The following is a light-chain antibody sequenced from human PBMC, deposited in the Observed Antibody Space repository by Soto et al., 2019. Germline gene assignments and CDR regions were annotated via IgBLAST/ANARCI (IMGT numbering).Light chain of an antibody. Sequence: QSVLTQPPSASVSPGQSVAISCTGTSSDVGAYNYVSWYQQHPGKAPKLMIYDVSKRPSGVPDRFSGSKSGNTASLTVSGLQAEDEADYYCSSYAGTHVVFGTGTKLTVL. V-gene: IGLV2-8*01. CDR2: DVS. CDR3: SSYAGTHVV. CDR1: SSDVGAYNY. J-gene: IGLJ1*01.